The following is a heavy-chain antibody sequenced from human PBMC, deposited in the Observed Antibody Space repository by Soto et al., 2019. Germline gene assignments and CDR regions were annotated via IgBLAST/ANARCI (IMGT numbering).Heavy chain of an antibody. J-gene: IGHJ5*02. CDR2: ISGSGGST. V-gene: IGHV3-23*01. Sequence: GGSLRLSCAASGFTFSSYAMSWVRQAPGKGLEWVSAISGSGGSTYYADSVKGRFTISRDNSKNTLYLQMNSLRAEDTAVYYCAGDLWLPGTTESYFDPWGQGNLVTVSS. CDR1: GFTFSSYA. CDR3: AGDLWLPGTTESYFDP. D-gene: IGHD1-1*01.